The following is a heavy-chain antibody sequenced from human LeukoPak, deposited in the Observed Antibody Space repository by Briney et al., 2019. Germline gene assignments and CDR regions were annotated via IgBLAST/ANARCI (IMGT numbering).Heavy chain of an antibody. CDR2: IDPSDSYT. Sequence: GESLQISCQGSGYSFTDYWNSWVRQMPGKGLEWMGRIDPSDSYTNYGPSFRGHVTISSDMSISTAYLQWSSLEASDTAIYYCARTRSGGYYNPCYFDYWGQGSLVTVSS. D-gene: IGHD3-10*01. CDR3: ARTRSGGYYNPCYFDY. V-gene: IGHV5-10-1*01. CDR1: GYSFTDYW. J-gene: IGHJ4*02.